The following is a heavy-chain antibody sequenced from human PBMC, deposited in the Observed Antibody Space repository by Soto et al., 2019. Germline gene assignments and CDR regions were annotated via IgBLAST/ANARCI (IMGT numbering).Heavy chain of an antibody. CDR3: ASGYRENYFYAMDV. J-gene: IGHJ6*02. Sequence: QVQLVQSGAEVKMPGSSVRVSCKASGGSFSKYGISWVRQAPGQGLEWMGGIIPMFGIGNYAEKFLGRVTITADESTSPSHMELSSLRSEDTAVYFCASGYRENYFYAMDVWGQGTTVTVSS. D-gene: IGHD6-25*01. V-gene: IGHV1-69*01. CDR2: IIPMFGIG. CDR1: GGSFSKYG.